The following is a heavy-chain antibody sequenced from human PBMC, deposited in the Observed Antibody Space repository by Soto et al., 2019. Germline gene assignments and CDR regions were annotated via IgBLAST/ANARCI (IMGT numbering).Heavy chain of an antibody. CDR3: AGVRGPYCGGECYPPTPNWFDP. D-gene: IGHD2-21*01. V-gene: IGHV4-30-2*01. J-gene: IGHJ5*02. Sequence: QLQLQESGSGLVKPSQTLSLTCAVSGGSISSGGYSWSWIRQPPGKGLEWIGYIYHSGSTYYNPSLKSRVTMSVDTSKTQFSLKLSSVTAADSAVYYCAGVRGPYCGGECYPPTPNWFDPWGQGTLVTVSS. CDR2: IYHSGST. CDR1: GGSISSGGYS.